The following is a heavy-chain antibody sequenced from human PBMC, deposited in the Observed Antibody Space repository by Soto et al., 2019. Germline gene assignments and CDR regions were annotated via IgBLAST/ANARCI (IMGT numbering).Heavy chain of an antibody. CDR1: GFTFSSYA. Sequence: QVQLVESGGGVVQPGRSLRLSCAASGFTFSSYAMHWVRQAPGKGLEWVAVISYDGSNKYYADSVKGRFTISRDNSKNTLYLQMNSLRAEDTAVYYCARGNYGSGSYPGMYYYYYGMDVWGQGTTVTVSS. J-gene: IGHJ6*02. V-gene: IGHV3-30-3*01. D-gene: IGHD3-10*01. CDR2: ISYDGSNK. CDR3: ARGNYGSGSYPGMYYYYYGMDV.